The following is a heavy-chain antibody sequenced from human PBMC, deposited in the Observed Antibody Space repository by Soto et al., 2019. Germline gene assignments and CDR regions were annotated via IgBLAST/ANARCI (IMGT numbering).Heavy chain of an antibody. CDR1: GFTFASYA. CDR2: ISGSGGNT. CDR3: AKGLSIAAAGTFDY. D-gene: IGHD6-13*01. Sequence: LRLSCAASGFTFASYAMSWVRQAPGKGLEWVSGISGSGGNTYNADSVKGRFTISRDNSKNTLYLDMISLRAEDTAVYYCAKGLSIAAAGTFDYWGQGTLVTVSS. V-gene: IGHV3-23*01. J-gene: IGHJ4*02.